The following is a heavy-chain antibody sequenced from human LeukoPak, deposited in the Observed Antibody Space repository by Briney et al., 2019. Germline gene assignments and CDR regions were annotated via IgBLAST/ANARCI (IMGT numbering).Heavy chain of an antibody. D-gene: IGHD6-6*01. CDR2: IYYSGST. CDR3: ARGSSSAEGSLDY. CDR1: GGSISSYY. V-gene: IGHV4-59*01. J-gene: IGHJ4*02. Sequence: PSETLPLTCTVSGGSISSYYWSWIRQPPGKGLEWIGYIYYSGSTNYNPSLKSRVTISVDTSKNQFSLKLSSVTAADTAVYYCARGSSSAEGSLDYWGQGTLVTVSS.